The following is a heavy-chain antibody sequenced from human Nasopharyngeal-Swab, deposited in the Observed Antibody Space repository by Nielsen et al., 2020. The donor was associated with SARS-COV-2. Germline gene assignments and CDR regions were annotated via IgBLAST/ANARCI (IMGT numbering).Heavy chain of an antibody. J-gene: IGHJ4*02. D-gene: IGHD3-3*01. Sequence: DRQPPGKGLEWVSYISGSSGTINYVDSVKGRFTISRDNAKNSLYLQMNSLRAEDTAVYYCARDSPITIFGVVITTPVDYWGQGTLVTVSS. V-gene: IGHV3-48*01. CDR2: ISGSSGTI. CDR3: ARDSPITIFGVVITTPVDY.